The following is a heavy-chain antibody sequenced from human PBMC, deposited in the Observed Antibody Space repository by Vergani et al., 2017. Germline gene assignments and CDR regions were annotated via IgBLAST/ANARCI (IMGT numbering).Heavy chain of an antibody. CDR3: ASNSGYDSLRYYYYYMDV. J-gene: IGHJ6*03. CDR1: GGSFSGYY. CDR2: INHSGRT. D-gene: IGHD5-12*01. Sequence: QVQLQQWGAGLLKPSETLSLTCAVYGGSFSGYYWSWIRQPPGKGLEWIGEINHSGRTNYNPSLKSRVTISVDTSKNQFSLKLSSVTAADTAVYYCASNSGYDSLRYYYYYMDVWGKGTTVTVSS. V-gene: IGHV4-34*01.